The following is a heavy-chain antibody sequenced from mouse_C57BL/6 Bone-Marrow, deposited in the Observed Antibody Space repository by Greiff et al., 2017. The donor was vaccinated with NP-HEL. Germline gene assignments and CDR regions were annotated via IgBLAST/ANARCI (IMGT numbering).Heavy chain of an antibody. V-gene: IGHV5-12*01. CDR3: ARHDYDGLDY. CDR2: ISNGGGST. D-gene: IGHD2-4*01. Sequence: EVQLVESGGGLVQPGGSLKLSCAASGFTFSDYYMYWVRQTPEKRLEWVAYISNGGGSTYYPDTVKGRFTISRDNAKNTLYLQMSRLKSEDTAMYYCARHDYDGLDYWGQGTTLTVSS. CDR1: GFTFSDYY. J-gene: IGHJ2*01.